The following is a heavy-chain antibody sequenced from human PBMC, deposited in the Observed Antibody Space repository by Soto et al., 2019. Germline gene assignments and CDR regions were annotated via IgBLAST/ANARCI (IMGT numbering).Heavy chain of an antibody. CDR3: ARDRRPLLLWFGEFVMDV. D-gene: IGHD3-10*01. Sequence: GGSLRLSCAASGFTVSSKYMSWVSQAPGKGLEWVSVIYSGGSTYYADSVKGRFTISRHNSKNTLYLQMNSLRAEDTAVYHCARDRRPLLLWFGEFVMDVWGKGTTVTVSS. V-gene: IGHV3-53*04. CDR2: IYSGGST. CDR1: GFTVSSKY. J-gene: IGHJ6*04.